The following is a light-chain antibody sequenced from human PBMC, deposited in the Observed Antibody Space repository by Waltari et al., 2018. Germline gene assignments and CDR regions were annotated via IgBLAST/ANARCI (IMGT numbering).Light chain of an antibody. CDR1: KLGGKF. V-gene: IGLV3-1*01. CDR2: QDT. J-gene: IGLJ1*01. CDR3: LAWENTSGV. Sequence: SFDLTQPPLLSVSPGQTATIPCSGDKLGGKFVSWYQQKPGQSPLLVIYQDTKRPPGIPELFSASNSGNTATLAISGTQTMDEADYYCLAWENTSGVFGTGTKVAVL.